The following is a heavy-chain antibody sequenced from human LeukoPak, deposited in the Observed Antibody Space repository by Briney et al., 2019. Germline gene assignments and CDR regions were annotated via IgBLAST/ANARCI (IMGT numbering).Heavy chain of an antibody. Sequence: GGSLRLSCAASGFTFSSYAMHWVRQAPGKGLEWVAVMSYDGGTKFYADSVKGRFTISRDNSKDTLYLQMISLRNEDTAVYYCARDLTVTRDFDYWGQGTLVAVSS. CDR2: MSYDGGTK. CDR1: GFTFSSYA. V-gene: IGHV3-30*04. J-gene: IGHJ4*02. D-gene: IGHD4-17*01. CDR3: ARDLTVTRDFDY.